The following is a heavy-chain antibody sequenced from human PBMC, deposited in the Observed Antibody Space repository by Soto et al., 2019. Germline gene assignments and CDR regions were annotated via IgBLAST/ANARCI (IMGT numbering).Heavy chain of an antibody. V-gene: IGHV5-51*01. CDR1: GYSFTSYW. Sequence: GESLKISCKGSGYSFTSYWIGWVRQMPGKGLEWMGIIYPGDSDTRHSPSFQGQVTISADKSISTAYLQWSSPKASDTAMYYCARQETDYGDYRYYYYYGMDVWGQGTTVTVSS. CDR3: ARQETDYGDYRYYYYYGMDV. CDR2: IYPGDSDT. D-gene: IGHD4-17*01. J-gene: IGHJ6*02.